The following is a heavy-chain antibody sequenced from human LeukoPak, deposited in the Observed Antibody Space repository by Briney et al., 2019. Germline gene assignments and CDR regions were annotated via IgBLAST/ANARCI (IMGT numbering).Heavy chain of an antibody. CDR2: IYTSGST. Sequence: PSETLSLTCTVSGGSISSGSYYWSWIRQPAWKGLEWIGRIYTSGSTNYNPSLKSRVTISVDTSKNQFSLKLSSVTAADTAVYYCARDYYDSSGYYALAFDIWGQGPMVTVSS. CDR1: GGSISSGSYY. D-gene: IGHD3-22*01. V-gene: IGHV4-61*02. J-gene: IGHJ3*02. CDR3: ARDYYDSSGYYALAFDI.